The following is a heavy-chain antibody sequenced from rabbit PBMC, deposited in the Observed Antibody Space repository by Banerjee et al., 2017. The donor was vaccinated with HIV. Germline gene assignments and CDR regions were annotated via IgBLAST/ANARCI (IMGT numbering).Heavy chain of an antibody. D-gene: IGHD6-1*01. CDR1: GFSFSSNP. V-gene: IGHV1S45*01. J-gene: IGHJ4*01. Sequence: QEQLVESGGGLVQPEGSLTLTCTASGFSFSSNPMCWVRQAPGKGLEWIGCIFNGDGSTYYASWAKGRFTISKTSSTTVTLQMTSLTAADTATYFCVREDYAGYAGYGYGWGPGTLVTVS. CDR2: IFNGDGST. CDR3: VREDYAGYAGYGYG.